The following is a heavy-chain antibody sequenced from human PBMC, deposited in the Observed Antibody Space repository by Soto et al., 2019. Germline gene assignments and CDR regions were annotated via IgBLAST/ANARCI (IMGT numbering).Heavy chain of an antibody. V-gene: IGHV3-7*05. CDR1: GFTFSDFW. J-gene: IGHJ4*02. Sequence: EVQLVESGGNLVQPGGSLRLSCAASGFTFSDFWMSWVRRAPGRGLEWVANIKEDGSETYYVDSVEGRFTISRDNAKKSLYLQMNSPRAEDTALYYCARGGSHSSDSWGQGALVTVSS. D-gene: IGHD1-26*01. CDR2: IKEDGSET. CDR3: ARGGSHSSDS.